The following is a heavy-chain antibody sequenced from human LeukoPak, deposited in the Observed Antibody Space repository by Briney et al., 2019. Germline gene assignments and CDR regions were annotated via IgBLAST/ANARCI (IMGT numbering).Heavy chain of an antibody. CDR2: ISYDGSNK. Sequence: PGRSLRLSCAASGFTFSSYGMHWVRQAPGKGLKWVAVISYDGSNKYYADSVKGRFTISRDNSKNTLYLQMNSLRAEDTAVYYCANLVVTLDYWGQGTLVTVSS. V-gene: IGHV3-30*18. D-gene: IGHD3-22*01. CDR3: ANLVVTLDY. CDR1: GFTFSSYG. J-gene: IGHJ4*02.